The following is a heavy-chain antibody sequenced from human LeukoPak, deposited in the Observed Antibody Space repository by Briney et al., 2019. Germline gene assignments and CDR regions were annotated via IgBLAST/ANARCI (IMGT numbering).Heavy chain of an antibody. J-gene: IGHJ4*02. Sequence: GESLKISCKGSGYSFTSYWTGWVRQMPGKGLEWMGIIHPGDSDTRYSPSFQGQVTISADKSISTAYLQWSSLKASDTAMYYCARFMGYSSSSSQFATVEFDYWGQGTLVTVSS. CDR1: GYSFTSYW. D-gene: IGHD6-6*01. CDR3: ARFMGYSSSSSQFATVEFDY. CDR2: IHPGDSDT. V-gene: IGHV5-51*01.